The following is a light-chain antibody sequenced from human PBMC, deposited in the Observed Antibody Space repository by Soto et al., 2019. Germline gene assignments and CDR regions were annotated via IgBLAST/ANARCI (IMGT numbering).Light chain of an antibody. CDR2: AAS. CDR3: QQRSNWPPDT. CDR1: QSISSY. V-gene: IGKV1-39*01. Sequence: DIQMTPSPSSLSASVGDRVTITCRASQSISSYLNWYQQKPGKAPKLLIYAASRLQSGVSSRFSGSGSGTDFTLTISSLEPEDFAVYYCQQRSNWPPDTFGQGTRLEIK. J-gene: IGKJ5*01.